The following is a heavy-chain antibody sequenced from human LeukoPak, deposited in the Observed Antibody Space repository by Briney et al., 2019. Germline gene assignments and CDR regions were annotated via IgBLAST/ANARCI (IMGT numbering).Heavy chain of an antibody. J-gene: IGHJ3*02. V-gene: IGHV4-4*07. CDR3: AGIGQYQLLPHAFDI. Sequence: SETLSLTCTVSGGSISSYYWSWIRQPAGKGLEWIGRIYPSGSTNYNPSLKSRVTMSVDTSKTQFSLKLSSVTAADTAVYFCAGIGQYQLLPHAFDIWGQGTMVTVSS. CDR1: GGSISSYY. D-gene: IGHD2-2*01. CDR2: IYPSGST.